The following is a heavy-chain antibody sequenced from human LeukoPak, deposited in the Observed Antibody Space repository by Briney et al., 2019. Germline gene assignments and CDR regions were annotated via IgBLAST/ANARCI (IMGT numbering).Heavy chain of an antibody. D-gene: IGHD3-3*01. CDR1: GGTFSSYA. Sequence: ASVKVSCKASGGTFSSYAISWVRQAPGQGLEWMGWMNPNSGNTGYAQKFQGRVTMTRNTSISTAYMELSSLRSEDTAVYYCATKYYDFWSGYEYYYYGMDVWGQGTTVTVSS. V-gene: IGHV1-8*02. CDR3: ATKYYDFWSGYEYYYYGMDV. CDR2: MNPNSGNT. J-gene: IGHJ6*02.